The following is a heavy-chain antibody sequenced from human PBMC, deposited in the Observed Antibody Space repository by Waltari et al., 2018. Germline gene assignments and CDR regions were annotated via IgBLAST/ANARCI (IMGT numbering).Heavy chain of an antibody. Sequence: QVQLVESGGGVVQPGGSLRLSCAASGFTFSSYGMHWVRQAPGKGLEWVAFIRYDGSNKYYADSVKGRFTISRDNSKNTLYLQMNSLRAEDTAVYYCAKSGWLRGGDFYYYYGMDVWGQGTTVTVSS. CDR3: AKSGWLRGGDFYYYYGMDV. CDR1: GFTFSSYG. J-gene: IGHJ6*02. V-gene: IGHV3-30*02. CDR2: IRYDGSNK. D-gene: IGHD5-12*01.